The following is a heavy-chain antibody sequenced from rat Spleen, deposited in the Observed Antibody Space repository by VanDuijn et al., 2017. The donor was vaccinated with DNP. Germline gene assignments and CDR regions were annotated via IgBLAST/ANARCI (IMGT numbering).Heavy chain of an antibody. CDR1: GFTFSSYW. CDR2: INKDSSTI. CDR3: ARGRDRYIYFDY. D-gene: IGHD4-6*01. Sequence: EVQLVESGGDLVQPGRSLKLSCAASGFTFSSYWMYWIRQAPGKGLEWIGQINKDSSTITYIPSLKDKFTISRDNDQNTLYLQMSKLGSEDMATYYCARGRDRYIYFDYWGQGVMVTVSS. J-gene: IGHJ2*01. V-gene: IGHV4-2*01.